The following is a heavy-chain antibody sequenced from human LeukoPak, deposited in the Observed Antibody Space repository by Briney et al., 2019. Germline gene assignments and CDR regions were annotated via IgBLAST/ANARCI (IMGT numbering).Heavy chain of an antibody. CDR2: INPSGGST. J-gene: IGHJ4*02. CDR1: GYTFTSYY. D-gene: IGHD5-24*01. Sequence: ASVKVSCKASGYTFTSYYMHWVRQAPGQGLEWMGIINPSGGSTSYAQKFQGRVTMTRDTSTSTVYMELSSLRSEDTAVYYCARDPRGRDGYNTEYYFDCWGQGTLVTVSS. V-gene: IGHV1-46*01. CDR3: ARDPRGRDGYNTEYYFDC.